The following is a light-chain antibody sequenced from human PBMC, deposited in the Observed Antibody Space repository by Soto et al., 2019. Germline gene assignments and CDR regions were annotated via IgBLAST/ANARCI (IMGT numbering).Light chain of an antibody. V-gene: IGKV3-20*01. Sequence: EIVLTQSPGTLSLSPGERATLSCRASQSVSISYLAWYQQKPGQAPRLLIYAASSRATGIPARFGGSGSGTDFTLTISRLEPEDFAVYYCQQYGSSPLTFGGGTKVEIK. CDR2: AAS. CDR3: QQYGSSPLT. CDR1: QSVSISY. J-gene: IGKJ4*01.